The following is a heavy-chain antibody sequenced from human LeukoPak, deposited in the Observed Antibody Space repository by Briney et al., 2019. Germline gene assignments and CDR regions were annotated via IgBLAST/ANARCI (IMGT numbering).Heavy chain of an antibody. D-gene: IGHD3-22*01. V-gene: IGHV1-24*01. CDR2: FHPEDGET. Sequence: ASVKXSCKVSGYTLTELSMHWVRQAPGKGREWMGGFHPEDGETIYAQNFQGRLTMTEDTSTDTAYIELSSLWSEDTAVYYCATDPPSSCYYTGFDYWGQGTLVTVSS. CDR3: ATDPPSSCYYTGFDY. J-gene: IGHJ4*02. CDR1: GYTLTELS.